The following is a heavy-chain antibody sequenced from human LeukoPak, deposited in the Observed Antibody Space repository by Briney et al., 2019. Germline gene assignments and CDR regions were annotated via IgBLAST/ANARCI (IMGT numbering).Heavy chain of an antibody. CDR2: ISGSGDST. CDR1: GFIFDTHA. Sequence: GGSLRLSCTASGFIFDTHALTWVRQAPGKGLEWVASISGSGDSTNYGDSVKGRFTTSRDNFKRTVHLEMSNLRADDTAMYYCVRRAAVRGMDFWGLGTTVIVSS. J-gene: IGHJ6*02. V-gene: IGHV3-23*01. D-gene: IGHD1-14*01. CDR3: VRRAAVRGMDF.